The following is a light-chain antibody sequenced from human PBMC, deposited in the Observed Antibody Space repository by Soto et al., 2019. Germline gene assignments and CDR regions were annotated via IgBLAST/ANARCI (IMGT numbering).Light chain of an antibody. CDR3: QQYGSSPLT. V-gene: IGKV3-20*01. Sequence: EIVLTQSPGTLSLSPGERATLSCRASQSVSSSYLVWYQQKPGQAPRLLIYGASSRATGIPDRFSGSGSGTDFTLTISRLEPEDFAVYYYQQYGSSPLTFGGGTKVEIK. CDR2: GAS. J-gene: IGKJ4*01. CDR1: QSVSSSY.